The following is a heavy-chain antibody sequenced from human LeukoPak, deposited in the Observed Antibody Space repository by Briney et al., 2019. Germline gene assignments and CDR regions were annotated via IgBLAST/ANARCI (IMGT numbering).Heavy chain of an antibody. CDR2: IYYSGST. CDR1: GGSISSHY. Sequence: SETLSLTCTVSGGSISSHYWSWIRQPPGKGLEWIGYIYYSGSTNYNPSLKSRVTISVDTSKNQFSLKLSSVTAADTAVYYCAREMRRYCSSTSCYTGGFDYWGQGTLVTVSS. J-gene: IGHJ4*02. D-gene: IGHD2-2*02. CDR3: AREMRRYCSSTSCYTGGFDY. V-gene: IGHV4-59*11.